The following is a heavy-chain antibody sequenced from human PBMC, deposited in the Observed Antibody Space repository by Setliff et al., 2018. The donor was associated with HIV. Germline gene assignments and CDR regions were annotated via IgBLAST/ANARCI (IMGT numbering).Heavy chain of an antibody. V-gene: IGHV3-23*01. D-gene: IGHD6-13*01. CDR2: ISGSGGST. CDR3: AKTDSSSWLNPYNWFDP. J-gene: IGHJ5*02. CDR1: GFTFSRYA. Sequence: GGSLRLSCAASGFTFSRYAMSWVCQAPGKGLEWVSSISGSGGSTYYAESVKGRFTISRDNSKNTLYLQMNSLRPEDTAVYYCAKTDSSSWLNPYNWFDPWGQGTLVTVSS.